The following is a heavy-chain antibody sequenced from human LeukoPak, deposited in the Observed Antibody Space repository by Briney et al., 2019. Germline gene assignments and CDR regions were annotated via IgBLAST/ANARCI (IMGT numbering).Heavy chain of an antibody. Sequence: SVKVSCKASGYTFTSYYMHWVRQAPGQGLEWMGGIIPNFATANYAQKLQGRVTITADESTSTAYMELSSLRSEDTAVYYCARDLYSSGWYIDYWGQGTLVTVSS. CDR1: GYTFTSYY. J-gene: IGHJ4*02. V-gene: IGHV1-69*13. D-gene: IGHD6-19*01. CDR2: IIPNFATA. CDR3: ARDLYSSGWYIDY.